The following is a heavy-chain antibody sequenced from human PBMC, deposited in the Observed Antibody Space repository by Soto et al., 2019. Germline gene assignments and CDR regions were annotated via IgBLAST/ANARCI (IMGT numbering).Heavy chain of an antibody. CDR1: GFTFSSYA. D-gene: IGHD3-22*01. CDR2: ISGSGGST. J-gene: IGHJ6*02. Sequence: GGSLRLSCAASGFTFSSYAMSWARQAPGKGLEWVSAISGSGGSTYYADSVKGRFTISRDNSKNTLYLQMNSLRAEDTAVYYCAKDYPTYYYYDSSGYYPTGYYYGMDVWGQGTTVTVS. V-gene: IGHV3-23*01. CDR3: AKDYPTYYYYDSSGYYPTGYYYGMDV.